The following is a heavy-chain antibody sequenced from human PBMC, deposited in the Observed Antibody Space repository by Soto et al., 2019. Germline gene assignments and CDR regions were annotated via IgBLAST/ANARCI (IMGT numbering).Heavy chain of an antibody. CDR2: INPSGGST. CDR3: AGTSSPDLMDV. V-gene: IGHV1-46*01. CDR1: GYTFTSYY. Sequence: QVQLVQSGAEVKKPGASVKVSCKASGYTFTSYYVHWVRQAPGQGLEWMGIINPSGGSTSYAQKFQDRVTMPRDTSTSTVYMELSSLRSEDTAVYYCAGTSSPDLMDVWGQGTTGTVSS. J-gene: IGHJ6*02.